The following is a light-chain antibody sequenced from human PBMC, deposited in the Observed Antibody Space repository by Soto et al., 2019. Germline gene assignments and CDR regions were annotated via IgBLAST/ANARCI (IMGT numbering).Light chain of an antibody. Sequence: DIQLTQSPSFLSASVGDRVTITCRASQVISSYLAWYQQKPGKAPKLLIYAASTLQSGVPSXFSGSTSGTEFTLTISSLQPEDFATYYCQQLNSYPITFGQGTRLEIK. V-gene: IGKV1-9*01. CDR1: QVISSY. CDR2: AAS. J-gene: IGKJ5*01. CDR3: QQLNSYPIT.